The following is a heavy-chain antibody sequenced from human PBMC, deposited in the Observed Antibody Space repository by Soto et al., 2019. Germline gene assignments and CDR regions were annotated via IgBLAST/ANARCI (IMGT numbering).Heavy chain of an antibody. CDR2: ISAGAVAT. V-gene: IGHV3-23*01. D-gene: IGHD3-9*01. Sequence: EVQLLESGGGLVQPGGSLRLCCAASGFTFSSYAMSWVRQAPGKGLEWVSAISAGAVATNYADSVKGRFTISRDNAKNTLCLQMNSLRAEDTAVYYCAKARTSETGYDVFDIWGQGTVVTVSS. CDR3: AKARTSETGYDVFDI. CDR1: GFTFSSYA. J-gene: IGHJ3*02.